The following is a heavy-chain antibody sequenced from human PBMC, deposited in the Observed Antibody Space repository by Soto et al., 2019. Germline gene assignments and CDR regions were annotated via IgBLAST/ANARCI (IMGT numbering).Heavy chain of an antibody. CDR2: ISYDGSDK. V-gene: IGHV3-30*18. CDR3: AKAGYYYGSGSPSYYDGMDV. J-gene: IGHJ6*02. CDR1: GFTFSSYG. D-gene: IGHD3-10*01. Sequence: QVQLVESGGGVVQPGRSLRLSCAASGFTFSSYGMHWVRQAPGKGLEWVAVISYDGSDKYYADSVKGRFTISRDNSKNTLYMQINSLRAEDTAVYYCAKAGYYYGSGSPSYYDGMDVWGQGTTVTVSS.